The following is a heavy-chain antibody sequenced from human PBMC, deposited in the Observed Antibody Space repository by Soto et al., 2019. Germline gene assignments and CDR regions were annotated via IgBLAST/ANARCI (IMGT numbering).Heavy chain of an antibody. J-gene: IGHJ6*02. CDR3: ATGQYSGSRRGIYYYYGMDV. CDR2: IYYSGST. CDR1: CGSIISGGYY. D-gene: IGHD1-26*01. V-gene: IGHV4-31*03. Sequence: SATLSLTCTVSCGSIISGGYYWSWIRQHPGEGVDWIGYIYYSGSTYYNPSLKSRVTISVDTSKNQFSLKLSSVTAADTAVYYCATGQYSGSRRGIYYYYGMDVWGQGTTVTV.